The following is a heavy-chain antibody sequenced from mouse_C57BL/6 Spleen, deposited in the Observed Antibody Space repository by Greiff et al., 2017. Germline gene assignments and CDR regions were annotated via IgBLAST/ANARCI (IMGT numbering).Heavy chain of an antibody. CDR2: IYPGDGDT. V-gene: IGHV1-82*01. J-gene: IGHJ1*03. D-gene: IGHD1-1*01. CDR1: GYAFSSSW. CDR3: ARRSYYYGSSNWYFDV. Sequence: QVQLQQSGPELVKPGASVKISCKASGYAFSSSWMNWVKQRPGKGLEWIGRIYPGDGDTNYNGKFKGKATLTADKSSSTAYMQLSSLTSEDSAVYFCARRSYYYGSSNWYFDVWGTGTTVTVSS.